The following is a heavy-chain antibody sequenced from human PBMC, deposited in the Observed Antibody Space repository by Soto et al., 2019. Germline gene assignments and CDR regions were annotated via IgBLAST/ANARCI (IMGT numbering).Heavy chain of an antibody. CDR1: GGSISSGGYY. CDR3: AREGIQLWAYYFDY. V-gene: IGHV4-31*03. J-gene: IGHJ4*02. CDR2: IYYSGST. D-gene: IGHD5-18*01. Sequence: SETLSLTCTVSGGSISSGGYYWSWIGQHPGKGLEWIGYIYYSGSTYYNPSLKSRVTISVDTSKNQFSLKLSSVTAADTAVYYCAREGIQLWAYYFDYWGQGTLVTVSS.